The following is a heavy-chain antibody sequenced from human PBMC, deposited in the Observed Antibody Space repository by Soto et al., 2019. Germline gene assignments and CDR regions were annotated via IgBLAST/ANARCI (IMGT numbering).Heavy chain of an antibody. CDR2: IWYDGSNK. CDR1: GFTFSSYG. CDR3: ARDYDSSGYPRYYFDY. Sequence: GGSRRLSCAASGFTFSSYGMHWDRQAPGKGLEWVAVIWYDGSNKYYADSVKGRFTISRDNSKNTLYLQMNSLRAEDTAVYYCARDYDSSGYPRYYFDYWGQGTLVTVSS. V-gene: IGHV3-33*01. D-gene: IGHD3-22*01. J-gene: IGHJ4*02.